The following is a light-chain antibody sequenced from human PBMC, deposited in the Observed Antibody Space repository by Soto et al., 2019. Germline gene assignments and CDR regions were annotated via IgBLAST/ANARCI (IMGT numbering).Light chain of an antibody. V-gene: IGLV2-14*01. CDR2: EVS. J-gene: IGLJ1*01. Sequence: VGGYNYVSWYQQHPGKAPKLMIYEVSNRPSGVSNRFSGSKSGNTASLTISGLQAEDEADYYCSSYTSSSTPYVFGTGTKVTVL. CDR1: VGGYNY. CDR3: SSYTSSSTPYV.